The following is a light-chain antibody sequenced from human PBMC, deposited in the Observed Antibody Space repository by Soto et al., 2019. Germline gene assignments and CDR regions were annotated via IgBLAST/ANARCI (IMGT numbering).Light chain of an antibody. CDR1: QSVSRY. J-gene: IGKJ1*01. Sequence: EIVMTQSPATVSVSPGERATLSCRASQSVSRYVAWYQQKPGQSPRLLIYDASTRATGVPARFSGSGSGTDFTLTISSLQSEDFALYFCQQYNNWPQRTFGQGTKVEIK. V-gene: IGKV3-15*01. CDR2: DAS. CDR3: QQYNNWPQRT.